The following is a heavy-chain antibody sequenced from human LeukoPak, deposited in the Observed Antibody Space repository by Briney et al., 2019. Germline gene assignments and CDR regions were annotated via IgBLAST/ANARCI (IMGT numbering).Heavy chain of an antibody. CDR1: GFTVSSNY. D-gene: IGHD5-12*01. CDR2: IYSGGST. J-gene: IGHJ3*02. CDR3: ARDRGYSGYDSAFDI. V-gene: IGHV3-66*01. Sequence: GGSLRLSCAASGFTVSSNYMSWVRQAPGKGLEWVSVIYSGGSTYYADSVKGRFTISRDNSKNTLYLQMNSLRAADTAVSYCARDRGYSGYDSAFDIWGQGTMVTVSS.